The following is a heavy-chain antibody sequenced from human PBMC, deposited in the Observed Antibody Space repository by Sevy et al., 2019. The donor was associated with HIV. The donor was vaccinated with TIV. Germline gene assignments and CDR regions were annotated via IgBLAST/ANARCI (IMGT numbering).Heavy chain of an antibody. CDR2: IWYDGSDK. CDR1: GFTFSSYG. J-gene: IGHJ4*02. D-gene: IGHD3-9*01. CDR3: ASDILTGSDY. Sequence: GGSLRLSCAASGFTFSSYGMHWVRQAPGKGLEWVAFIWYDGSDKYYSDSVKGRFTISRDNSKNTLYLQMNSRRAADTAVYYCASDILTGSDYWGQGTLVTVSS. V-gene: IGHV3-30*02.